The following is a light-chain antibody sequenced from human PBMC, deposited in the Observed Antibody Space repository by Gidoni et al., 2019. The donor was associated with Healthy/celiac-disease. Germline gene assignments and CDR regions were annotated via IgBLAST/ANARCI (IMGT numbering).Light chain of an antibody. J-gene: IGKJ1*01. CDR3: QQYNNWLGT. CDR2: GAS. CDR1: QSVSSN. V-gene: IGKV3-15*01. Sequence: LSCRASQSVSSNLAWYQQKPGQAPRLLIYGASTRATGIPARFSGSGSGTEFTLTISSLQSEDFAVYYCQQYNNWLGTFGQGTKVEIK.